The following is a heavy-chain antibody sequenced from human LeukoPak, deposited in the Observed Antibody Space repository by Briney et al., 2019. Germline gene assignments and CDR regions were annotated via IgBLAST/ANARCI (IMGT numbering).Heavy chain of an antibody. CDR2: VYPGDSDT. D-gene: IGHD5-12*01. CDR3: ARRAIPSGYDYGGFDY. J-gene: IGHJ4*02. CDR1: GYSFTSYW. Sequence: GESLKISCKGSGYSFTSYWIGWVRQMPGKGLEWMGIVYPGDSDTRYSPSFQGQVTISADKSISTAYLQWSSLKASDTAMYYCARRAIPSGYDYGGFDYWGQGTLVTVSS. V-gene: IGHV5-51*01.